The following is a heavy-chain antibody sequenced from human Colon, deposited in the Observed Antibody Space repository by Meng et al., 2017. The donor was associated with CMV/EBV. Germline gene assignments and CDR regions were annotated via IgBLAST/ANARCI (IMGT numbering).Heavy chain of an antibody. CDR2: TYYRSQWHN. Sequence: QEQLQQSGAGLLKPSQTLSLTCAISGDSVANTGAAWNWVRQSPSRGLEWLGRTYYRSQWHNNYAESVRSRITINPDTSKNQFSLQLKSVTPEDTAVYYCARDPEYSYSILDTWGQGTLVTVSS. D-gene: IGHD1-26*01. J-gene: IGHJ5*02. CDR3: ARDPEYSYSILDT. CDR1: GDSVANTGAA. V-gene: IGHV6-1*01.